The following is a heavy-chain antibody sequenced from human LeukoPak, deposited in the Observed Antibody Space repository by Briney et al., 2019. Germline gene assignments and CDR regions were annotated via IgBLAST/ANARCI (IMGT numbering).Heavy chain of an antibody. CDR1: GFTFSSXA. V-gene: IGHV3-30-3*01. CDR2: ISYDGSNK. D-gene: IGHD3-10*01. J-gene: IGHJ4*02. Sequence: ASGFTFSSXAXHXVRXAPGKGVXGXAGISYDGSNKYYADSVTGRFTISRDNSKNTLYLQMNSLRAEDTAVYYCARGYGSGSLPDYWGQGTLVTVSS. CDR3: ARGYGSGSLPDY.